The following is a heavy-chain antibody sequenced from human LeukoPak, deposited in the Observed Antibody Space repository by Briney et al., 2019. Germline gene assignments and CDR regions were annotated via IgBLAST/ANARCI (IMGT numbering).Heavy chain of an antibody. CDR3: AGDDSGYSAGRVN. D-gene: IGHD4-17*01. CDR1: GFTLSGYN. CDR2: ISSKGDSI. Sequence: QSGGSLRLSCAASGFTLSGYNMNWFRQAPGKGLEWVSYISSKGDSIYYADSVKGRFTISRVNARNSLYLQMDSLRVEDTAVYYRAGDDSGYSAGRVNWGQGTLVTVSS. V-gene: IGHV3-48*01. J-gene: IGHJ4*02.